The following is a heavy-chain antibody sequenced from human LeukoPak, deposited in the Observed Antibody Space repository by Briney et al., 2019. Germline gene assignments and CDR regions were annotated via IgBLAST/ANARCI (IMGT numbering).Heavy chain of an antibody. D-gene: IGHD6-19*01. CDR2: IDPPSGTP. V-gene: IGHV1-2*02. CDR1: GYTFTGQL. J-gene: IGHJ4*02. CDR3: ARSGFSTGFYLDF. Sequence: ASVKVSCKASGYTFTGQLIHWLRQAPGQGLEWMGWIDPPSGTPHYAQKFHDTVTMTRDTSIATAYMEVHSLKSDDTAVYYCARSGFSTGFYLDFWGQGTLISVSS.